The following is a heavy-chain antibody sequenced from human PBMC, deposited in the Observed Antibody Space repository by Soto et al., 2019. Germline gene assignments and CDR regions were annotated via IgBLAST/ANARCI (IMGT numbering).Heavy chain of an antibody. CDR2: IYSGGST. V-gene: IGHV3-53*04. Sequence: EVQMVESGGGLVQPGGSLRLSCAASGFTVSSNYMSWVRQAPGKGLEWVSVIYSGGSTYYADSVKGRFTISRHNSKKTLYLQMNSLRAEDTAVYYCAREFAVPAATAGVAYYYYGMNVWGQGTTVTVSS. D-gene: IGHD2-2*01. J-gene: IGHJ6*02. CDR3: AREFAVPAATAGVAYYYYGMNV. CDR1: GFTVSSNY.